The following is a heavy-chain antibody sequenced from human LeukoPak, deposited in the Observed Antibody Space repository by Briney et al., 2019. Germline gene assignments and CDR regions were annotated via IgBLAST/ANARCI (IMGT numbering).Heavy chain of an antibody. CDR2: MNPNSGNT. CDR1: GYTFTSYD. V-gene: IGHV1-8*03. D-gene: IGHD1-26*01. J-gene: IGHJ4*02. CDR3: ARGRGGGATSRDDY. Sequence: ASVEVSCKASGYTFTSYDINWVRQATGQGLEWMGWMNPNSGNTGYAQKFQGRVTITRNTSISTAYMELSSLRSEDTAVYYCARGRGGGATSRDDYWGQGTLVTVSS.